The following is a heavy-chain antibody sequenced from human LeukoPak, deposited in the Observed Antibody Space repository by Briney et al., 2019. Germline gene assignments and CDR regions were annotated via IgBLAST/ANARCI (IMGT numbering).Heavy chain of an antibody. CDR3: ARDRRGVPAASWFDP. D-gene: IGHD2-2*01. V-gene: IGHV1-18*01. Sequence: ASVKVSCKASGYTFTSYGISWVRQAPGQGLEWMGWISAYNGNTNYAQKLQGRVTMTRDTSISTAYMELSRLRSDDTAVYYCARDRRGVPAASWFDPWGQGTLVTVSS. CDR1: GYTFTSYG. J-gene: IGHJ5*02. CDR2: ISAYNGNT.